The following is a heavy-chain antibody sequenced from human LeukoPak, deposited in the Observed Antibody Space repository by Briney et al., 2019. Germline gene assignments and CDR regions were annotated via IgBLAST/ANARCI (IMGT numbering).Heavy chain of an antibody. CDR3: ARDAGSGYFDY. CDR1: GSTFGTYA. CDR2: ISSSSSTI. Sequence: PGGSLRLSCAASGSTFGTYAMNWVRQAPGKGLEWVSYISSSSSTIYFPDSVKGRFTISRDNAKNSLYLQMNGLRDADTAVYYCARDAGSGYFDYWGQGTLVTVSS. J-gene: IGHJ4*02. D-gene: IGHD6-19*01. V-gene: IGHV3-48*02.